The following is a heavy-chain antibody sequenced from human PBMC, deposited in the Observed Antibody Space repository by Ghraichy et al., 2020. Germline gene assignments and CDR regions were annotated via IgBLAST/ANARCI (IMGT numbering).Heavy chain of an antibody. V-gene: IGHV3-11*01. J-gene: IGHJ4*02. CDR1: GFSFSDYY. D-gene: IGHD6-19*01. CDR2: ISPSAITT. CDR3: AREVAGSGGY. Sequence: LSLTCAASGFSFSDYYMTWIRQAPGKGLEWVSYISPSAITTYYADSVKGRFTISRDNAKNSLHLQMNSLRADDTAVYYCAREVAGSGGYWGQGTLVTVSS.